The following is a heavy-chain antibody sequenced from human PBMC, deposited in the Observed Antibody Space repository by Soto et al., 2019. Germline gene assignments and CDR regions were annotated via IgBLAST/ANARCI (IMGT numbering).Heavy chain of an antibody. CDR3: AKEAVGSRGYSYTPLYFDY. CDR2: ISGSGGST. Sequence: PGGSLRLSCAASGFTFSSYAMSWVRQAPGKGLEWVSAISGSGGSTCYADSVKGRFTISRDNSKNTLYLQMNSLRAEDTAVYYCAKEAVGSRGYSYTPLYFDYWGQGTLVTV. V-gene: IGHV3-23*01. CDR1: GFTFSSYA. J-gene: IGHJ4*02. D-gene: IGHD3-22*01.